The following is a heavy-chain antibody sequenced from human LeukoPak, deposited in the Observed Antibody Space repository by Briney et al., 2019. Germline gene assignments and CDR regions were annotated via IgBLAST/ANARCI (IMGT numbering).Heavy chain of an antibody. V-gene: IGHV3-20*04. CDR3: ARAKRDGYFHYYYMDV. D-gene: IGHD5-24*01. J-gene: IGHJ6*03. CDR1: GFTFDDYG. CDR2: INWNGGST. Sequence: PGGSLRLSCAASGFTFDDYGMSWVRHAPGKGLEWVSGINWNGGSTVYADSVKGRFTISRDNAKNSLYLQMNSLRAEDTALYYCARAKRDGYFHYYYMDVWGKGTTVTVSS.